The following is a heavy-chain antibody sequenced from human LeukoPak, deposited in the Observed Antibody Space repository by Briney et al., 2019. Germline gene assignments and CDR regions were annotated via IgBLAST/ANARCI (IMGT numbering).Heavy chain of an antibody. V-gene: IGHV4-30-4*01. CDR2: IYYSGST. CDR1: GGSISSGSYY. D-gene: IGHD3-22*01. CDR3: ARVVVVISRDNYYGMDV. Sequence: SQTLSLTCTVSGGSISSGSYYWSWIRQPPGKGLEWIGYIYYSGSTNYNPSLKSRVTISVDTSKNQFSLKLSSVTAADTAVYYCARVVVVISRDNYYGMDVWGQGTTVTVSS. J-gene: IGHJ6*02.